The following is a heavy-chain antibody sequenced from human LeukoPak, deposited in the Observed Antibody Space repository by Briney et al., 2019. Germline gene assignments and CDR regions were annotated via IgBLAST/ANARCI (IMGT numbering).Heavy chain of an antibody. D-gene: IGHD1-1*01. CDR3: STGGGTNDF. J-gene: IGHJ4*02. CDR2: IKAKTDGGTA. CDR1: GFSFNNAW. V-gene: IGHV3-15*01. Sequence: GGSLRLSCVVSGFSFNNAWVGWVRQAPGKGLEWVGRIKAKTDGGTADYAAPVKGRFTISRDDSKNTVSLQMDSLKIEDTAVYFCSTGGGTNDFWGQGALVTVSS.